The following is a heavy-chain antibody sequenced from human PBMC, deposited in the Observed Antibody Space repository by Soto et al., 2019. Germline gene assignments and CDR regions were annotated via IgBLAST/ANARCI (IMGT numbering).Heavy chain of an antibody. J-gene: IGHJ3*02. CDR3: ARDTYPGLRGDAFDI. Sequence: QVQLVESGGGVVQPGRSLRLSCAASGFTFSSYAMHWVRQAPGKGLEWVAVISYDGSNKYYADSVKGRFTISRDNSKNSLYLQMNSLRAEDTAVYYCARDTYPGLRGDAFDIWGQGTMVTVSS. CDR1: GFTFSSYA. CDR2: ISYDGSNK. V-gene: IGHV3-30-3*01. D-gene: IGHD3-16*01.